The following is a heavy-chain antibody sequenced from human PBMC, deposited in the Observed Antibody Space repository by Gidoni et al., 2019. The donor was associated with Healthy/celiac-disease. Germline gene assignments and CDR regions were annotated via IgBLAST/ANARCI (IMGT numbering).Heavy chain of an antibody. J-gene: IGHJ3*02. D-gene: IGHD5-18*01. CDR3: AKRAVTDAFDI. Sequence: TISRDNSKNTLYLQMNSLRAEDTAVYYCAKRAVTDAFDIWGQGTMVTVSS. V-gene: IGHV3-23*01.